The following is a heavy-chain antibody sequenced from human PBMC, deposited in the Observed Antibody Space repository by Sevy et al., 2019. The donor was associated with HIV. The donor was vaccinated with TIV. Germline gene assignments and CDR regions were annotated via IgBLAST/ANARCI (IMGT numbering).Heavy chain of an antibody. CDR2: ISGTGGTT. CDR1: GFTFGNYA. CDR3: AKDRIEGARKLDY. Sequence: PAGSLRLSCAASGFTFGNYAMTWVRQAAGKGLEWVSSISGTGGTTYYADSVKGRFTISRGNSKNTLYIQMNSLRAEDTAVYYCAKDRIEGARKLDYWGQGTLVTVSS. V-gene: IGHV3-23*01. J-gene: IGHJ4*02. D-gene: IGHD1-26*01.